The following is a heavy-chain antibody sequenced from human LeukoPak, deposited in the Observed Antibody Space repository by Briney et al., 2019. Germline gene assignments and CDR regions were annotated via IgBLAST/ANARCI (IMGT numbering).Heavy chain of an antibody. J-gene: IGHJ6*03. V-gene: IGHV1-69*05. Sequence: ASVTVSCKASGGTFSSYAISWVRQAPGQGLEWMGGIIPIFGTANYAQKFQGRVTITTDESTSTAYMELSSLRSEDTAVYYCARGSVAGTHYYYYMDVWGKGTTVTVSS. CDR2: IIPIFGTA. D-gene: IGHD6-19*01. CDR1: GGTFSSYA. CDR3: ARGSVAGTHYYYYMDV.